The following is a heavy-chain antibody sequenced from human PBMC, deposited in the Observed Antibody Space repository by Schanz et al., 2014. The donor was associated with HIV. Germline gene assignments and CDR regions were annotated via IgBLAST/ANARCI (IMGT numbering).Heavy chain of an antibody. CDR3: ARSLGYNNNWHDY. J-gene: IGHJ4*02. D-gene: IGHD6-13*01. V-gene: IGHV3-30*03. CDR1: GFTFSSYG. Sequence: QVQLVESGGGVVQPGRSLRLSCAASGFTFSSYGMHWVRQAPGKGLEWVAVISYDGSNKYYADSVKGRLTISRDNSKNTLYLQMNSLRAEDTAVYYCARSLGYNNNWHDYWGQGTLVTVSS. CDR2: ISYDGSNK.